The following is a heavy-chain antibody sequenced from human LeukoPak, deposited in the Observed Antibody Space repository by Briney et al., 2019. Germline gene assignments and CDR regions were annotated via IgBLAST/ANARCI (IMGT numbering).Heavy chain of an antibody. D-gene: IGHD4-23*01. Sequence: RGSLRLSCAASGFTFSSYGMHWVRQAPGKGLEWVAVIWYDGSNKYYADSVKGRFTISRDNSKNTLYLQVNSLRAEDTAVYYCARDLSGGNSAVPGYWGQGTQVTVSS. CDR3: ARDLSGGNSAVPGY. V-gene: IGHV3-33*01. J-gene: IGHJ4*02. CDR2: IWYDGSNK. CDR1: GFTFSSYG.